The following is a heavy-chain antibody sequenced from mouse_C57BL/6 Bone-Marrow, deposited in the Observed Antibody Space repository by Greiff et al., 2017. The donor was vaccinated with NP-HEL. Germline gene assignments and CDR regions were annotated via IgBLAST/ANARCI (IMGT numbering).Heavy chain of an antibody. CDR3: AFSHYYGSSGYYAMDY. CDR1: GYTFTSYW. J-gene: IGHJ4*01. Sequence: QVQLQQPGAELVRPGSSVKLSCKASGYTFTSYWMDWVKQRPGQGLEWIGNIYPSDSETHYNQKFKDKATLTVDKSSSTAYMQLRSLTSEDSAVYYCAFSHYYGSSGYYAMDYWGQGTSVTVSS. V-gene: IGHV1-61*01. D-gene: IGHD1-1*01. CDR2: IYPSDSET.